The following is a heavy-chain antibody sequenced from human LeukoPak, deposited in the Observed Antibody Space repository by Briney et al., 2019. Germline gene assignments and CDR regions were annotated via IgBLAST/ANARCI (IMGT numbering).Heavy chain of an antibody. J-gene: IGHJ6*03. CDR3: ARHLGSSSGYQTLGYYYYYMDV. V-gene: IGHV5-51*01. Sequence: HGESLKISCKGSGYSFTSYWIGWVRQMPGKGLKWMGIIYPGDSDTRYSPSFQGQVTISADKSISTAYLQWSSLKASDTAMYYCARHLGSSSGYQTLGYYYYYMDVWGKGTTVTVSS. D-gene: IGHD3-22*01. CDR2: IYPGDSDT. CDR1: GYSFTSYW.